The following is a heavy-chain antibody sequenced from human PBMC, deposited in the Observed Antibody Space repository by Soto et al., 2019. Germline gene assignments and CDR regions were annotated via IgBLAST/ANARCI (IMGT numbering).Heavy chain of an antibody. CDR3: ARAAYYYDSSGYYPNDAFDI. CDR2: ISAYNGNT. J-gene: IGHJ3*02. Sequence: ALGKVCCKASGYTFTSYGIGWERQAPGQGLERMGWISAYNGNTNYAQKLQRRVTMTTDTSTSTAYMELRSLRSDDTAVYYCARAAYYYDSSGYYPNDAFDIWGQGTMFTVS. CDR1: GYTFTSYG. D-gene: IGHD3-22*01. V-gene: IGHV1-18*01.